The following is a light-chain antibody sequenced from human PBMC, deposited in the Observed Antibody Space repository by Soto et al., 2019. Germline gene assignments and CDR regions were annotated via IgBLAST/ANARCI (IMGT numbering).Light chain of an antibody. CDR3: AAWDDSLSGHVV. CDR2: SNN. CDR1: SSNIGSNY. Sequence: QSLLSQPPSASGTPGQSVTISCSGSSSNIGSNYVYWYQQLPGTAPKLLIYSNNQRPSGVPDRFSGSKFGSSASLAISGLRSEDEAAYYCAAWDDSLSGHVVFGGGTKLTVL. V-gene: IGLV1-47*02. J-gene: IGLJ2*01.